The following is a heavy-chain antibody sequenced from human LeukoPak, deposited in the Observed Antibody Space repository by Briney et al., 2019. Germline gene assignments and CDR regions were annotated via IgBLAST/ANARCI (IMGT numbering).Heavy chain of an antibody. Sequence: GESLKISCKVSGYRLTDYWIGWVRQRPGKGLGWMGIIYPADSDTKYRPSFQGHFRISADNSITPAYLQWSSLKASDTAMYSCARPGRGALFDYWGQGSVVTVSS. V-gene: IGHV5-51*01. D-gene: IGHD3-10*01. CDR3: ARPGRGALFDY. CDR1: GYRLTDYW. CDR2: IYPADSDT. J-gene: IGHJ4*02.